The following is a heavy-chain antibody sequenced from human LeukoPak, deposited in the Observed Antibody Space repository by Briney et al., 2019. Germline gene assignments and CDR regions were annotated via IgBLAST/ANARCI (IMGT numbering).Heavy chain of an antibody. Sequence: GGSLRLSCTASGFIYGNSAMSWIRQAPGKGLEWVAFIRYDGSNKYYADSVKGRFTISRDNSKNTLYLQMNSLRAEDTAVYYCAKDRSAGYSSSWTPDWGQGTLVTVSS. D-gene: IGHD6-13*01. J-gene: IGHJ4*02. V-gene: IGHV3-30*02. CDR2: IRYDGSNK. CDR1: GFIYGNSA. CDR3: AKDRSAGYSSSWTPD.